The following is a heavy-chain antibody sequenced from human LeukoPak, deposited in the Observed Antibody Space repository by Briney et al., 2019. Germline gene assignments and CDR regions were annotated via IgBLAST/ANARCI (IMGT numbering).Heavy chain of an antibody. D-gene: IGHD6-6*01. CDR2: ISDNGGST. CDR3: ARALIAARPDSLFDY. CDR1: GFTFSSYA. Sequence: GGSLRLSCAASGFTFSSYAMHWVRQAPGKGLEYVSTISDNGGSTFYANSVKGRFTISRDNSKNTLYLQMGSLRPEDMAVYYCARALIAARPDSLFDYWGQGTLVTVTS. V-gene: IGHV3-64*01. J-gene: IGHJ4*02.